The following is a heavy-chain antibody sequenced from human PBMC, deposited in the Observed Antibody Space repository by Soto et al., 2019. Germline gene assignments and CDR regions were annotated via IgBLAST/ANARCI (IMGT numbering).Heavy chain of an antibody. J-gene: IGHJ4*02. Sequence: SETLSLTCSFSCDSISSYYWSWIRQPAGKGLEWIGRIYQSGDTNYNPSLKSRVSMSVDTSKNQFSLKLSSVTAADTAVYYCAREYTKTVAGPTPYYIDYWGQGTLVTVSS. CDR3: AREYTKTVAGPTPYYIDY. CDR1: CDSISSYY. CDR2: IYQSGDT. D-gene: IGHD6-19*01. V-gene: IGHV4-4*07.